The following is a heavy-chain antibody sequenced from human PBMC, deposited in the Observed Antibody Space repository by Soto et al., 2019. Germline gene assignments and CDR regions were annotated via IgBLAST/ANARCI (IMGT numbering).Heavy chain of an antibody. CDR2: IYYSGST. Sequence: PSETLSLTCTVSGGSISSGGYYWSWIRQHPGKGLEWIGYIYYSGSTYYNPSLKSRVTISVDTSKNQFSLKLSSVTAADTAVYYCARDRPFRGCSGGSCYGMDVWGQGTTVTVSS. D-gene: IGHD2-15*01. J-gene: IGHJ6*02. CDR3: ARDRPFRGCSGGSCYGMDV. V-gene: IGHV4-31*03. CDR1: GGSISSGGYY.